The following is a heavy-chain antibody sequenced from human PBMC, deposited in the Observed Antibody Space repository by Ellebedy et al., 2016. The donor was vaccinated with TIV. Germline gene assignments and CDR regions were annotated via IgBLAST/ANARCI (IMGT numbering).Heavy chain of an antibody. Sequence: GGSLRLSXAASGFTFSSYAMSWVRQAPGKGLEWVSAISGSGGSTYYADSVKGRFTISRDNSKNTLYLQMNSLRAEDTAVYYCAKDGGIAAAGTAMDVWGKGTTVTVSS. CDR3: AKDGGIAAAGTAMDV. V-gene: IGHV3-23*01. D-gene: IGHD6-13*01. J-gene: IGHJ6*03. CDR1: GFTFSSYA. CDR2: ISGSGGST.